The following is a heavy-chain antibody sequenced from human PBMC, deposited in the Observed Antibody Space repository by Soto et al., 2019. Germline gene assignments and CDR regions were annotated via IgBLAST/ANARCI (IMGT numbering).Heavy chain of an antibody. D-gene: IGHD3-10*01. CDR1: GDTLTSYG. CDR3: AAGTFLGPWQY. CDR2: VSPYSGNT. Sequence: QLQLVQSGVEVKKPGSSLKVSCQASGDTLTSYGISWVRQAPGQGLEWMGCVSPYSGNTNYSPKVQGRVTLTTDTTTSTAYMELRSLTSDDTAVYYCAAGTFLGPWQYWGQGTLVTVSS. J-gene: IGHJ4*02. V-gene: IGHV1-18*01.